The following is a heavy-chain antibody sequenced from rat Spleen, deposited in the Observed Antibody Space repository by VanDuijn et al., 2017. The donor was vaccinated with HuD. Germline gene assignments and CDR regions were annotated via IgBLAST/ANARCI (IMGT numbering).Heavy chain of an antibody. CDR2: MKYDGDT. V-gene: IGHV2S30*01. D-gene: IGHD1-11*01. CDR1: GFSLMDYS. CDR3: TSPPLRSGFYYIEY. J-gene: IGHJ2*01. Sequence: QVQLKESGPGLVQPSQTLSLTCTVSGFSLMDYSVHWVRQPPGKGLEWMGRMKYDGDTYYNSDLKSRLSISRDTSKSQVFLKMNSLQSEDTATYFCTSPPLRSGFYYIEYWGHGVMVTVSS.